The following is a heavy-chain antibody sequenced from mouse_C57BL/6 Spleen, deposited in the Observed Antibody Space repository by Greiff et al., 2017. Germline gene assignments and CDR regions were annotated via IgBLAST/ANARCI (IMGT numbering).Heavy chain of an antibody. Sequence: VQLQQSGPELVKPGASVKIPCKASGYTFTDYNMDWVKQSHGKSLEWIGDITPNNGGTIYNQKFKGKATLTVDKSSSTAFMELRSLTSEDTAVYYCARGVGYYKYAMDYWGQGTSVTVSS. V-gene: IGHV1-18*01. D-gene: IGHD2-12*01. CDR2: ITPNNGGT. CDR3: ARGVGYYKYAMDY. J-gene: IGHJ4*01. CDR1: GYTFTDYN.